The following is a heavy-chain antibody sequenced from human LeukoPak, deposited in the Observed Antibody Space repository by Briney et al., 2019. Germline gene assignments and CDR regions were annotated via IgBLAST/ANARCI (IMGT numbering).Heavy chain of an antibody. CDR3: ARGGPLAAAFPVDY. V-gene: IGHV1-2*04. CDR1: GGTFSSYA. Sequence: ASVKVSCQASGGTFSSYAISWVRQAPGQGLEWMGWINPNSGGTNYAQKFQGWVTMTRDTSISTAYMELSRLRSDDTAVYYCARGGPLAAAFPVDYWGQGTLVTVSS. CDR2: INPNSGGT. J-gene: IGHJ4*02. D-gene: IGHD6-13*01.